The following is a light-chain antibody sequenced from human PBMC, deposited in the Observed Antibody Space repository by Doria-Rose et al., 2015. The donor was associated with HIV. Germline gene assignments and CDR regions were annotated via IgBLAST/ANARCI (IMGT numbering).Light chain of an antibody. CDR2: NNN. J-gene: IGLJ1*01. CDR3: AAWDDSRDGYV. Sequence: NAINWYQQLPGTAPKLLIYNNNQRPSGVPDRFSASKAGTSASLAISGLRSDDEADYYCAAWDDSRDGYVFGTGTTVTVL. V-gene: IGLV1-44*01.